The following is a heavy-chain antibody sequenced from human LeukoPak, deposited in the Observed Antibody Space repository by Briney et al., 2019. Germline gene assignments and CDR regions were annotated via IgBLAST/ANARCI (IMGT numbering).Heavy chain of an antibody. V-gene: IGHV3-74*01. J-gene: IGHJ4*02. D-gene: IGHD3-3*01. Sequence: GGSLRLSCAASGIIFSNYWMHWVRQAPGKGLVWVSRINRDGSSTSYADSVKGRFTISRDNAKNSLYLQMNSLRAEDTAVYYCARDELWSGSAVGYWGQGTLVTVSS. CDR2: INRDGSST. CDR3: ARDELWSGSAVGY. CDR1: GIIFSNYW.